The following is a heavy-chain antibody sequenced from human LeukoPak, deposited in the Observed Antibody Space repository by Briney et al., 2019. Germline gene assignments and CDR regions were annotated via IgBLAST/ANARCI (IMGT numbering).Heavy chain of an antibody. V-gene: IGHV4-59*01. Sequence: SETLSLTCTVSGGSISSYYWSWIRQPPGKGLEWIGYIYYNGNTNYNPSLKSRVTISVDTSKSQFSLKLSSVTAADTAVYYCARGPLGDLDYWGQGTLVTVSS. CDR3: ARGPLGDLDY. D-gene: IGHD3-16*01. CDR2: IYYNGNT. J-gene: IGHJ4*02. CDR1: GGSISSYY.